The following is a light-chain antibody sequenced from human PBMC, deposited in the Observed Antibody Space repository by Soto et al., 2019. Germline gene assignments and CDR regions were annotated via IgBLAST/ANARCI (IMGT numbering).Light chain of an antibody. V-gene: IGKV4-1*01. J-gene: IGKJ1*01. CDR2: WAS. CDR1: QSLLHSSDNRNY. CDR3: QQYYSTPWT. Sequence: EIVMAQFPETLAVSVGERATIKCRSSQSLLHSSDNRNYLTWYQQKPGQPPKLLIYWASTRHSGVPDRFSGSGSGTDFTLTINSPQAEDVAVYYCQQYYSTPWTFGQGTKVDIK.